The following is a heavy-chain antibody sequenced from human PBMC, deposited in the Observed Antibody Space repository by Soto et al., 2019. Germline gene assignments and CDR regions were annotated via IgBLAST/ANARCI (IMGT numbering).Heavy chain of an antibody. Sequence: SVKVSCKASGGTFSSYAISWVRQAPGQGLEWMGGIIPIFGTANYAQKFQGRVTITADESTSTAYMELSSLRSEDTAVYYCARDTSSTSRSLYYYGMDVWGQGTTVTV. V-gene: IGHV1-69*13. CDR2: IIPIFGTA. J-gene: IGHJ6*02. D-gene: IGHD2-2*01. CDR1: GGTFSSYA. CDR3: ARDTSSTSRSLYYYGMDV.